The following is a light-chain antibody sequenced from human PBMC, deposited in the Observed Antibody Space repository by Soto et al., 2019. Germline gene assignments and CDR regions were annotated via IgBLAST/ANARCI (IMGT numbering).Light chain of an antibody. CDR3: QQYDNLLT. V-gene: IGKV1-33*01. Sequence: DLQMPQSPSSLSASVGDRVTITCQASQDISNYLNWYQQKPGKAPKLLIYDASNLETGVPSRFSGSGSGTDFTFTISSLQPEDIATYYCQQYDNLLTFGGGTKVEIK. CDR2: DAS. CDR1: QDISNY. J-gene: IGKJ4*01.